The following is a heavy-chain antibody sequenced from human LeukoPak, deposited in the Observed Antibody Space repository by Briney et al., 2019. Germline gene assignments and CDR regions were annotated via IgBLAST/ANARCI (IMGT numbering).Heavy chain of an antibody. D-gene: IGHD3-10*01. J-gene: IGHJ3*02. CDR1: GLTFSSYG. Sequence: RSLRLSCAASGLTFSSYGMHWVRQAPGKGLEWVAVISYDGSNKYYADSVKGRFTISRDNSKNTLYLQMNSLRAEDTAVYYCAKDAFYGSGPGIWGQGTMVTVSS. V-gene: IGHV3-30*18. CDR3: AKDAFYGSGPGI. CDR2: ISYDGSNK.